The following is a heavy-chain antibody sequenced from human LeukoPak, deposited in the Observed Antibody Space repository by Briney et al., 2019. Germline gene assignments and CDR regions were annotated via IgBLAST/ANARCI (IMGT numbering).Heavy chain of an antibody. CDR1: GFTFSSYG. V-gene: IGHV3-30*03. J-gene: IGHJ4*02. CDR3: ARDRCGYSSTCPFDY. CDR2: TSYDGSNK. Sequence: GGSLRLSCAASGFTFSSYGIHWVRQAPGKGLEWVAATSYDGSNKHYADSVKGRFIISRDNSKNTVYLQMNSLRVEDTAVYYCARDRCGYSSTCPFDYWGQGTLVTVSS. D-gene: IGHD6-13*01.